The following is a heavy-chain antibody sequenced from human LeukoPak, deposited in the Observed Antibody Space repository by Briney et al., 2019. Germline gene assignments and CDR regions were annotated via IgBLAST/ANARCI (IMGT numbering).Heavy chain of an antibody. J-gene: IGHJ4*02. CDR3: ARGSNYDY. CDR2: IYSGGST. Sequence: GGSLRLSCAASGFAFSSYAMSWVRQAPGKGLEWVSVIYSGGSTFYAESVKGRFTISRDNSKNTLYLQMNSLRAEDTAVYYCARGSNYDYWGQGTLVTVSS. CDR1: GFAFSSYA. V-gene: IGHV3-66*02. D-gene: IGHD1-26*01.